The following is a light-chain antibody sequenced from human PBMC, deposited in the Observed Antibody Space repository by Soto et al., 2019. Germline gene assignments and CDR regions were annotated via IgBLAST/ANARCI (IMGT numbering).Light chain of an antibody. CDR2: AAS. CDR1: QGIRNF. J-gene: IGKJ3*01. V-gene: IGKV1-27*01. Sequence: DIQMTQSPPSLSASVGDRVTITCRASQGIRNFVAWCQQKPGKAPKLLIYAASTLQSGVPSRFSGSGSGTALTLTINSLQPEDVATYSCQKYSSVPVFGPGTKAEIK. CDR3: QKYSSVPV.